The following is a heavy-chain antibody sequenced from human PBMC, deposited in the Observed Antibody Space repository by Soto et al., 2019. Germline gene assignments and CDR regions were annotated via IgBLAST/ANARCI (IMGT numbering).Heavy chain of an antibody. CDR3: ARHGGYCSSTSCYDLMVGYGMDV. CDR1: GYSFTSYW. Sequence: CKGSGYSFTSYWIGWVRQMPWKGLEWMGIIYPGDSDTRYSPSFQGQVTISADKSISTAYLQWSSLKASDTAMYYCARHGGYCSSTSCYDLMVGYGMDVWGQGTTVTVSS. CDR2: IYPGDSDT. V-gene: IGHV5-51*01. D-gene: IGHD2-2*01. J-gene: IGHJ6*02.